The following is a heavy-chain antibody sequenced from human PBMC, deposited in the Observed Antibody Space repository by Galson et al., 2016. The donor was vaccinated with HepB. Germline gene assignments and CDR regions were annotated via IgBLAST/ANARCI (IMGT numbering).Heavy chain of an antibody. CDR2: IDWDGDQ. D-gene: IGHD4-23*01. CDR1: GFSLTTRGMC. CDR3: ARFDFGGNFLDY. Sequence: PALVKPTQTLTLTCTFTGFSLTTRGMCVSWIRQPPGKALEWLALIDWDGDQDYTTSLKTRLTISKDTSKNQGLLTMPNMAPVDTATYYCARFDFGGNFLDYWGQGTLVTVSS. J-gene: IGHJ4*02. V-gene: IGHV2-70*01.